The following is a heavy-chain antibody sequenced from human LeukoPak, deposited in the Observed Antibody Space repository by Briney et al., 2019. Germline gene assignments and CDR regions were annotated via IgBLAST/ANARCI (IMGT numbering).Heavy chain of an antibody. CDR2: IYYSGST. J-gene: IGHJ4*02. CDR1: GGSISSYY. CDR3: ASRIIAAAGHFDY. V-gene: IGHV4-59*01. D-gene: IGHD6-13*01. Sequence: SETMSLTCTVSGGSISSYYWSWIRQPPGKGLEWIGYIYYSGSTNYNPSLKSRVTISVDTSKNQFSLKLSSVTAADTAVYYCASRIIAAAGHFDYWGQGTLVTVSS.